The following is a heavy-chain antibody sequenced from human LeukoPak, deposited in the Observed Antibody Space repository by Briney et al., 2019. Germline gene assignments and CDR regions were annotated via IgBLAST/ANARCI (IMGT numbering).Heavy chain of an antibody. D-gene: IGHD3-16*02. CDR1: GESFSGYY. Sequence: SETLSLTCAVYGESFSGYYWSWIRQPPGKGLEWIGEINHSGSTNYNPSLKSRVTISVDTSKNQFSLKLSSVTAADTAVYYCARRHDYVWGSYRPNLRFDYWGQGTLVTVSS. CDR2: INHSGST. CDR3: ARRHDYVWGSYRPNLRFDY. J-gene: IGHJ4*02. V-gene: IGHV4-34*01.